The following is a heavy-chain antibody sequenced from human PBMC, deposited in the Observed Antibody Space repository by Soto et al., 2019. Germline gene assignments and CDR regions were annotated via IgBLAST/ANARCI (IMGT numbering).Heavy chain of an antibody. CDR2: IRQDGSDK. D-gene: IGHD3-16*01. CDR1: GFTFNHYW. V-gene: IGHV3-7*01. Sequence: EVQLVESGGGLVQPGGSLRLSCTVSGFTFNHYWMNWVRQAPGKGLEWLANIRQDGSDKYYVDSVKGRFTISRDNAKNSLYLQMNSQRAEDTAVYYCLRGRAFGAWGQGTLVSVSS. CDR3: LRGRAFGA. J-gene: IGHJ5*02.